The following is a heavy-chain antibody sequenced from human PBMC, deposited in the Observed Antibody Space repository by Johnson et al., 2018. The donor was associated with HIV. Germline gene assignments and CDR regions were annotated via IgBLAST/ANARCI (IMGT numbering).Heavy chain of an antibody. CDR3: ARGVGGVLSNALDI. J-gene: IGHJ3*02. Sequence: QVQLVESGGGVVQPGGSLRLSCAASGFTFSNYGMHWVRQAPGNGLEWVAFIRYDGSDKYYEDSVKGRFTVSRDNYKNTLYLQMNGLGPEDTAVYYCARGVGGVLSNALDIWGQGTMVSVSS. V-gene: IGHV3-30*02. D-gene: IGHD3-16*01. CDR2: IRYDGSDK. CDR1: GFTFSNYG.